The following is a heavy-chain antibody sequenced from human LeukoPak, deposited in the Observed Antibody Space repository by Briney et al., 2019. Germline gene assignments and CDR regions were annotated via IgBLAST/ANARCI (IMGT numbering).Heavy chain of an antibody. J-gene: IGHJ4*02. D-gene: IGHD1-26*01. CDR3: TRESGSYHGNDY. Sequence: ASVKVSCKASGYTFTGYYMHWVRQAPGQGLEWMGRINPNSGGTNHAQKFQGRVTMTRDTSISTAYMELSRLRSDDTAVYYCTRESGSYHGNDYWGQGTLVTVSS. CDR1: GYTFTGYY. CDR2: INPNSGGT. V-gene: IGHV1-2*06.